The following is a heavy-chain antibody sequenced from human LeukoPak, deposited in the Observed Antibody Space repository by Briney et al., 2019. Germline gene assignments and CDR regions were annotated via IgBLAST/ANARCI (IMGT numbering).Heavy chain of an antibody. CDR1: GGSISNKNYY. CDR3: ARRSYYDSSGYYYY. V-gene: IGHV4-39*01. CDR2: IYYSGST. J-gene: IGHJ4*02. Sequence: SETLSLTCTVSGGSISNKNYYWGWIRQPPGKGLEWIGTIYYSGSTYYNPSLKSRVTISVDTSRNQFSLKLSSVTAADTAVYYCARRSYYDSSGYYYYWGQGTLVTVSS. D-gene: IGHD3-22*01.